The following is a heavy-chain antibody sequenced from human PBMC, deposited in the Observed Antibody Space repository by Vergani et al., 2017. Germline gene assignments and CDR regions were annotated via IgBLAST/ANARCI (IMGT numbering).Heavy chain of an antibody. CDR1: GYSIRNGYY. CDR2: IYHSGST. Sequence: QVQLQESGPGLVEPSETLSLTCAVSGYSIRNGYYWGWIRQPPGKGLEWIGSIYHSGSTHYNPSLKSRVTISVDTSKNQFALKRSSVTAADTAVYYWARDPARGAAAVHWGQGTLVTVSS. D-gene: IGHD6-13*01. J-gene: IGHJ4*02. CDR3: ARDPARGAAAVH. V-gene: IGHV4-38-2*02.